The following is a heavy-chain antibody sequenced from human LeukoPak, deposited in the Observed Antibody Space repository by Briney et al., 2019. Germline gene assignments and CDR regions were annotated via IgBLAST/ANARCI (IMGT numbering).Heavy chain of an antibody. D-gene: IGHD3-22*01. J-gene: IGHJ3*02. V-gene: IGHV3-15*01. CDR3: TTRSDSSRAFDI. CDR1: GFTFSNAW. CDR2: SKTDGGTT. Sequence: GGSLRLSCAASGFTFSNAWMKSKTDGGTTDYAAPVKGRFTISRDDSKNTLYLHMNSLKTEDTAVYYCTTRSDSSRAFDIWGEGTMVTVSS.